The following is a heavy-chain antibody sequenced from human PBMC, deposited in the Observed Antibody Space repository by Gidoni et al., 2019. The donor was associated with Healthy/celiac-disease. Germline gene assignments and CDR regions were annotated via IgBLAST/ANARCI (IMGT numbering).Heavy chain of an antibody. V-gene: IGHV4-61*02. CDR3: ARDWDYYDSSGYYGYAFDI. CDR1: CGSISRGSYY. Sequence: QVQLQESGPGLVKPSQTLSLTCPVSCGSISRGSYYWRWIRQPAGKGLEWIGRSYTRGSTNYNPSLKSRVTMSVDTSKNQFSLKLSSVTAADTAVYYCARDWDYYDSSGYYGYAFDIWGQGTMVTVSS. D-gene: IGHD3-22*01. CDR2: SYTRGST. J-gene: IGHJ3*02.